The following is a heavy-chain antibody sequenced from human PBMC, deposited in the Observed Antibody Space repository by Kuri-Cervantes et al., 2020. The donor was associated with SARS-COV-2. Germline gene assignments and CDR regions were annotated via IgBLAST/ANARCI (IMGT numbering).Heavy chain of an antibody. V-gene: IGHV1-2*04. CDR2: INPNSGGT. J-gene: IGHJ3*02. CDR3: ARSTSFRRLVVISQGGAFVI. D-gene: IGHD3-22*01. Sequence: ASVKVSCKASGYTFTDYYIHWVRQAPGQGLEWMGWINPNSGGTNYAQEFQGWVTITRDTSISTVYMELSRLRSDDTAVYYCARSTSFRRLVVISQGGAFVIWGQGTMVTVSS. CDR1: GYTFTDYY.